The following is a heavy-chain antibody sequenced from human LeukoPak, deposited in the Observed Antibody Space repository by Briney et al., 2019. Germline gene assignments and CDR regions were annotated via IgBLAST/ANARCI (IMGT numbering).Heavy chain of an antibody. CDR3: AHSWYYDSFDE. D-gene: IGHD3-3*01. J-gene: IGHJ4*02. CDR2: IYWNDDK. V-gene: IGHV2-5*01. Sequence: SGPTLVNPTQTLTVTCTFSGFSLSTTGVRVGWIRQRPGKTLEWLALIYWNDDKRYSPSLKSRLTITKDTSKNQVVLTMTNMDPVDTATYYCAHSWYYDSFDEWGQGTLVTVSS. CDR1: GFSLSTTGVR.